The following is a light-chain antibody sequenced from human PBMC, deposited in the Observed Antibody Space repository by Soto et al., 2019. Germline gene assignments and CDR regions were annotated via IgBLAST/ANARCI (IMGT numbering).Light chain of an antibody. CDR2: AAS. CDR1: QGIANW. CDR3: QQTNSFPGT. J-gene: IGKJ1*01. Sequence: DLPLTQSPPSLSASVGDRVTITCRASQGIANWLAWYQQQPGKAPKLLIYAASTLQSGVPSRFSGSGSGTDFTLTISSLQPEDFATYYCQQTNSFPGTFGQGTNVEIK. V-gene: IGKV1-12*01.